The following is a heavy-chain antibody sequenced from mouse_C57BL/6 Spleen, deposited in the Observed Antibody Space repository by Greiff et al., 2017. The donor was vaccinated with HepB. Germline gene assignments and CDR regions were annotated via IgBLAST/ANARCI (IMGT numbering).Heavy chain of an antibody. Sequence: QVQLQQPGAELVRPGTSVKLSCKASGYTFTSYWMHWVKQRPGQGLEWIGVIDPSDSYTNYNQKFKGKATLTVDTSSSTAYMQLSSLTSEDSAVYYCAREDGNYYFDYWGQGTTLTVSS. V-gene: IGHV1-59*01. CDR2: IDPSDSYT. CDR3: AREDGNYYFDY. J-gene: IGHJ2*01. CDR1: GYTFTSYW. D-gene: IGHD2-1*01.